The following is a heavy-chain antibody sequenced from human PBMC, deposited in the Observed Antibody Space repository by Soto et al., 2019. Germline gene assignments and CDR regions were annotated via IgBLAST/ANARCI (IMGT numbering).Heavy chain of an antibody. V-gene: IGHV3-11*05. Sequence: QVQLVESGGGLVKPGGSLRLSCAASGFTFSDYYMSWIRQAPGKGLEWVSYISSSSSYTNYADSVKGRFTISRDNAKNSLYLQMNSLRAEDTAVYYCARGYSSGWYIDYWGQRTLVTVSS. D-gene: IGHD6-19*01. CDR2: ISSSSSYT. CDR3: ARGYSSGWYIDY. J-gene: IGHJ4*02. CDR1: GFTFSDYY.